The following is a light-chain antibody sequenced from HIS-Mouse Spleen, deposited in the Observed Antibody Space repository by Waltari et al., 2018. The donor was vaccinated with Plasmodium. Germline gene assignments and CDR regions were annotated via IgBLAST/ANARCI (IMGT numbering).Light chain of an antibody. Sequence: QSALTQPASVSGSPGQSITISCTGTSSDVGGYTLVSWYQHTPGKAPKLMIYEGSKRPSGVSNRFSGSKSGNTASLTISGLQAEDEADYYCCSYAGSRMVFGGGTKLTVL. V-gene: IGLV2-23*01. CDR2: EGS. J-gene: IGLJ2*01. CDR3: CSYAGSRMV. CDR1: SSDVGGYTL.